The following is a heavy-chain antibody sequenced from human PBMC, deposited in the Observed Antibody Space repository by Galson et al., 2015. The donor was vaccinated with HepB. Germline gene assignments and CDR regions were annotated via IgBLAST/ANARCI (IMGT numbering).Heavy chain of an antibody. CDR1: GYTVTSYY. CDR2: INPSGGST. V-gene: IGHV1-46*01. J-gene: IGHJ6*02. D-gene: IGHD6-13*01. Sequence: SVKVSCKASGYTVTSYYMHWVRQAPGQGLEWMGIINPSGGSTNYAQKFQGRVTMTRDTSTSIVYMELSSLRSEDTAVYYCARGPTARQQSPYYYYGMDVWGQGTTVTVSS. CDR3: ARGPTARQQSPYYYYGMDV.